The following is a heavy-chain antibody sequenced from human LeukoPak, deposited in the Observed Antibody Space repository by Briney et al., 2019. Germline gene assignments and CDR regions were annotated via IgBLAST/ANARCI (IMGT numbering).Heavy chain of an antibody. V-gene: IGHV3-30*04. D-gene: IGHD3-22*01. CDR2: ILSDGSKE. CDR3: VRDDDRPDNGLDY. CDR1: GFTFIGYA. J-gene: IGHJ4*02. Sequence: GRSLRLSCAASGFTFIGYAIHWSPQAPGKGLEGVAVILSDGSKEFYTDSVKGRFTISRDNSKNTLYLQMNSLRAEDTAVYYCVRDDDRPDNGLDYWGQGILVTVSS.